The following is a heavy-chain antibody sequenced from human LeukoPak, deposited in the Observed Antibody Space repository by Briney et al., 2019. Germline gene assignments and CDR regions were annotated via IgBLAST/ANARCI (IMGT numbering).Heavy chain of an antibody. Sequence: ASVKVSCKASGYTFTSYAMNWVRQAPGQGLEWMGWINTNTGNPTYAQGFTGRFVFSLDTSVSTAYLQISSLKAEDTAVYYCARETAYYYGSGSYTHDAFDIWGQGTMVTVSS. CDR3: ARETAYYYGSGSYTHDAFDI. V-gene: IGHV7-4-1*02. D-gene: IGHD3-10*01. CDR1: GYTFTSYA. CDR2: INTNTGNP. J-gene: IGHJ3*02.